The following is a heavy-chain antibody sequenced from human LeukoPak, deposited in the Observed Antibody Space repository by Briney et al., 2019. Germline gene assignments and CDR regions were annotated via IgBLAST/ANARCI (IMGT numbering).Heavy chain of an antibody. CDR2: IYSDNT. CDR1: GFTVSSNS. CDR3: AELGITMIGGV. D-gene: IGHD3-10*02. Sequence: GSLRLSCTVSGFTVSSNSMSWVRQAPGKGLEWVSFIYSDNTHYSDSVKGRFTISRDNSKNTLYLQMNSLRAEDTAVYYCAELGITMIGGVWGKGTTVTISS. V-gene: IGHV3-53*01. J-gene: IGHJ6*04.